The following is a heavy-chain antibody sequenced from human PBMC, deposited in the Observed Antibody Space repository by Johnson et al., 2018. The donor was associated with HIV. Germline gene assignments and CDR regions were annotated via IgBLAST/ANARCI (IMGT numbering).Heavy chain of an antibody. CDR3: ARDFGLEWELDGAFDI. V-gene: IGHV3-20*04. D-gene: IGHD1-26*01. Sequence: VQLVESGGGLVQPGGSLRLSCAASGFTFDDYGMSWVRHAPGKGLEWVSGINWNGGSTGYADSVKGRFTISRDNAKNSLYLQMNSLRAEETALYYCARDFGLEWELDGAFDIWGQGTMVTVSS. J-gene: IGHJ3*02. CDR2: INWNGGST. CDR1: GFTFDDYG.